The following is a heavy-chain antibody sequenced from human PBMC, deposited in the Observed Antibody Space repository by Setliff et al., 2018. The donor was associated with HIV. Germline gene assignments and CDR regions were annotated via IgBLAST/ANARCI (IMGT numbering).Heavy chain of an antibody. CDR3: AKGAGFYGDYTFDY. J-gene: IGHJ4*02. CDR1: GSSTSSHY. CDR2: IYSTGST. V-gene: IGHV4-59*11. D-gene: IGHD4-17*01. Sequence: PSETLSLTCTVPGSSTSSHYWSWIRQSPGRELEWIGYIYSTGSTNYNPSLQSRVSISMDASKNKFSLKVTSVTSADTAVYYCAKGAGFYGDYTFDYWGQGNLVTVS.